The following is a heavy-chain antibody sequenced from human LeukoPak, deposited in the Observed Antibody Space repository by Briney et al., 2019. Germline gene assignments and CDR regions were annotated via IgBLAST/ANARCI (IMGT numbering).Heavy chain of an antibody. Sequence: PSETLSLTCAVSGGSFSAYFWRWIRQPPGKGLEWIGDVGHSGSADYNPSLKSRVTISADPSKSQFSLKLTSVTAADTAVYYCATRGDYSDTSGNSYDALDIWGQGTMVTVSS. CDR3: ATRGDYSDTSGNSYDALDI. V-gene: IGHV4-34*01. D-gene: IGHD3-22*01. CDR2: VGHSGSA. J-gene: IGHJ3*02. CDR1: GGSFSAYF.